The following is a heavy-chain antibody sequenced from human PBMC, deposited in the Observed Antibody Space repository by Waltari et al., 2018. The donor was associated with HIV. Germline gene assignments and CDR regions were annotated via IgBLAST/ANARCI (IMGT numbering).Heavy chain of an antibody. J-gene: IGHJ4*02. V-gene: IGHV4-61*02. D-gene: IGHD1-26*01. CDR2: IYTSGST. CDR3: ARLPYSGSYYFDY. CDR1: GGSISSGSYY. Sequence: QVQLQESGPGLVQPSQTLSLTCTVSGGSISSGSYYWRWIRQPAGKGLEWIGRIYTSGSTNYNPSLKSRVTISVDTSKNQFSLKLSSVTAADTAVYYCARLPYSGSYYFDYWGQGTLVTVSS.